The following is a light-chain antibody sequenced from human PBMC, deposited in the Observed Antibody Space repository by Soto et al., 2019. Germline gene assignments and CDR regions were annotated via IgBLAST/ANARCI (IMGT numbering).Light chain of an antibody. Sequence: QSALTQPPSASGSPGQSVTISCTGTSSDVGGYNYVSWYQQYPGRAPKLMIYEVTKRPSGVPDRFSGSKSGNTASLTVSGLQAEDEADYSCSSDAASNNSYFVFGGGTNLTVL. CDR1: SSDVGGYNY. V-gene: IGLV2-8*01. CDR2: EVT. J-gene: IGLJ3*02. CDR3: SSDAASNNSYFV.